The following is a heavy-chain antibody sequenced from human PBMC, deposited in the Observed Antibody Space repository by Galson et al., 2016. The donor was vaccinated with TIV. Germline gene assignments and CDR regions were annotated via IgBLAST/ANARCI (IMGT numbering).Heavy chain of an antibody. Sequence: SVKVSCKASGYTFTGYYLHWVRQAPGQGLEWMGWINPNSGDTHYAENFQGWVTMTRDTSITTAYMELTRLKFDDTAVFYCARGLGKYTGTYSWWTYSGAMDAWGQGTTVTVS. CDR2: INPNSGDT. CDR3: ARGLGKYTGTYSWWTYSGAMDA. V-gene: IGHV1-2*04. D-gene: IGHD1-26*01. J-gene: IGHJ6*02. CDR1: GYTFTGYY.